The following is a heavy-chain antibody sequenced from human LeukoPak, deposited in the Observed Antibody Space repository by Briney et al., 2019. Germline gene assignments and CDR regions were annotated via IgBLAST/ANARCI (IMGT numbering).Heavy chain of an antibody. J-gene: IGHJ4*02. D-gene: IGHD3-10*01. V-gene: IGHV3-30*02. Sequence: GGSLRLSCAASGFTFSSYGMHWVRQAPGKGLEWVAVIWYDGSNKYYADSVKGRFTISRDNSKNTLYLQMNSLRAEDTAVYYCAKDRRDSMVRGVYYFDYWGQGTLVTVSS. CDR3: AKDRRDSMVRGVYYFDY. CDR2: IWYDGSNK. CDR1: GFTFSSYG.